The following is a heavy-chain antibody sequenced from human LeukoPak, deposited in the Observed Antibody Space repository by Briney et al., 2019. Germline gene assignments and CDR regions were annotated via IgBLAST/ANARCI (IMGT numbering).Heavy chain of an antibody. V-gene: IGHV3-21*01. Sequence: GGSLRLSCAASGFTFSSYSMNWVRQAPGKGLEWVASISSSSSYIYYADSVKGRFTITRDNAKNALYLQMSSLRAEDTAVYYCARDAFDRWGQGTLVTVSS. J-gene: IGHJ5*02. CDR1: GFTFSSYS. CDR3: ARDAFDR. CDR2: ISSSSSYI.